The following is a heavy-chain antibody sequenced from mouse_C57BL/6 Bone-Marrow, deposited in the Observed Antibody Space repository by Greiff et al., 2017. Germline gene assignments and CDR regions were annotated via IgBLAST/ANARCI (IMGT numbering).Heavy chain of an antibody. Sequence: EVQLQQSVAELVRPGASVTLSCTASGFNIKNTYMHWVKQRPEQGLAWIGSIDPANGSTNYAPKFKGKATITADTSSNTADLQLSSLTSEDTASYYCALIYYGVDYWGQGTTLTVSS. D-gene: IGHD2-13*01. CDR3: ALIYYGVDY. CDR2: IDPANGST. CDR1: GFNIKNTY. J-gene: IGHJ2*01. V-gene: IGHV14-3*01.